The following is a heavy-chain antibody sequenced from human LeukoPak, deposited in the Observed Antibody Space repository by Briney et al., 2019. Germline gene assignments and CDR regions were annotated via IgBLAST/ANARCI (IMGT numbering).Heavy chain of an antibody. CDR3: TTVFLGRKLLWFGELSMDV. Sequence: GGSLRLSCAASGFTFSSYWMSWVRQAPGKGLEWVANIKQDGSEKYYVDSVKGRFTISRDNAKNSLYLQMNSLRAEDTAVYYCTTVFLGRKLLWFGELSMDVWGKGTTVTISS. J-gene: IGHJ6*04. CDR2: IKQDGSEK. CDR1: GFTFSSYW. V-gene: IGHV3-7*03. D-gene: IGHD3-10*01.